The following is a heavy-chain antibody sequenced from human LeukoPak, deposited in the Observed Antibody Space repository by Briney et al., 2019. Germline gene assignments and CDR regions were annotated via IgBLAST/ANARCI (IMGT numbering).Heavy chain of an antibody. CDR3: AKPKEEYYYGSGSYYN. CDR2: ISGSGGST. V-gene: IGHV3-23*01. Sequence: VGALRLSCAASGFTFSSYAMSWVRQAPGKGLEWVSAISGSGGSTYYADSVKGRFTISRDNSKNTLYLQMNSLRAEDTAVYYCAKPKEEYYYGSGSYYNWGQGTLVTVSS. J-gene: IGHJ4*02. D-gene: IGHD3-10*01. CDR1: GFTFSSYA.